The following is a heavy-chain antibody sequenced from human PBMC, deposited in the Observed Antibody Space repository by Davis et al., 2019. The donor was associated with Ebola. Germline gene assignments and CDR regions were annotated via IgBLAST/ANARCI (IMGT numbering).Heavy chain of an antibody. CDR3: ASLRRTITGMDDGFDV. CDR2: IYPGDSDT. J-gene: IGHJ3*01. Sequence: KVSCKGSGYTFDNFWIGWVRQMPGKGLEWMGTIYPGDSDTIYSSSFQGQVTISVDKSITTAYLQWDSLKASDTAMYYCASLRRTITGMDDGFDVWGQGTKVTVSS. CDR1: GYTFDNFW. D-gene: IGHD1-20*01. V-gene: IGHV5-51*01.